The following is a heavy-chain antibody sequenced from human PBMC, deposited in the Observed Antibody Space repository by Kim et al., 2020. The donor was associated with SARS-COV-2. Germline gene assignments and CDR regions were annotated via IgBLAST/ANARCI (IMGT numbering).Heavy chain of an antibody. Sequence: SETLSLTCTVSGGSISSYYWSWIRQPPGKGLEWIGYIYYSGSTNYNPSLKSRVTISVDTSKNQFSLKLSSVTAADTAVYYCARDRSSGWYFSENYYCYYGSDVWGQGTTVTVSS. V-gene: IGHV4-59*13. CDR2: IYYSGST. J-gene: IGHJ6*02. CDR3: ARDRSSGWYFSENYYCYYGSDV. CDR1: GGSISSYY. D-gene: IGHD6-19*01.